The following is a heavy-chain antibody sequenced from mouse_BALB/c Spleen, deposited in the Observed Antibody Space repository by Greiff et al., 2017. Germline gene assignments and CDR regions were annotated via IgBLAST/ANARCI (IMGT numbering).Heavy chain of an antibody. Sequence: VKLQQPGAELVRPGASVKLSCKASGYTFTSYWINWVKQRPGQGLEWIGNIYPSDSYTNYNQKFKDKATLTVDKSSSTAYMQLSSPTSEDSAVYYCTRFFDYWGQGTTLTVSS. CDR2: IYPSDSYT. J-gene: IGHJ2*01. CDR1: GYTFTSYW. CDR3: TRFFDY. V-gene: IGHV1-69*02.